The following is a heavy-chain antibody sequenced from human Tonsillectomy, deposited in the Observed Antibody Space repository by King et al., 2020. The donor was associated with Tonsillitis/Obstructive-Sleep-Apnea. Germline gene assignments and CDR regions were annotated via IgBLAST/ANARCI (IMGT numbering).Heavy chain of an antibody. CDR1: GFTFSDYA. Sequence: VQLVESGGGVVQPGRSLRLSCEVSGFTFSDYAMHWARQAPGKGLEWVAVISKDGSNKNNTDSVKGRFTISRDNSKNTLFLQMNNLRAEDTAVYYCARTRYYDTNRYYRDFDYWGQGTLVTVSS. CDR3: ARTRYYDTNRYYRDFDY. V-gene: IGHV3-30*04. J-gene: IGHJ4*02. CDR2: ISKDGSNK. D-gene: IGHD3-22*01.